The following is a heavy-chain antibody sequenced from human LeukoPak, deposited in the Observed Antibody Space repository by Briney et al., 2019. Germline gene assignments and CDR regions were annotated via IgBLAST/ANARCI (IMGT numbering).Heavy chain of an antibody. CDR2: INHSGST. D-gene: IGHD3-3*01. J-gene: IGHJ4*02. Sequence: PSETLSLTCAVYGWSFRGYYWSWIRQPPGKGLEWIGEINHSGSTNYNPSLKSRVTISVDTSKNQFSLKLSSVTAADTAVYYCALSLEWFRRFDYWGQGTLVTVSS. CDR1: GWSFRGYY. CDR3: ALSLEWFRRFDY. V-gene: IGHV4-34*01.